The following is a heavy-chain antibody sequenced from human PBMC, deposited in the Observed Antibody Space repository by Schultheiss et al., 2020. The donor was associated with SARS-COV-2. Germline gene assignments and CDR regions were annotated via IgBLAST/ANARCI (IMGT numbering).Heavy chain of an antibody. CDR3: ARGAGDCSSTSCYRYPNWFDP. J-gene: IGHJ5*02. Sequence: SQTLSLTCAVSGGSISSSNWWSWVRQPPGKGLEWIGEIYHSGSTNYNPSLKSRVTMSVDTSKNQFSLKLSSVTAADTAVYYCARGAGDCSSTSCYRYPNWFDPWGQGTLVTVSS. CDR2: IYHSGST. V-gene: IGHV4-4*02. D-gene: IGHD2-2*01. CDR1: GGSISSSNW.